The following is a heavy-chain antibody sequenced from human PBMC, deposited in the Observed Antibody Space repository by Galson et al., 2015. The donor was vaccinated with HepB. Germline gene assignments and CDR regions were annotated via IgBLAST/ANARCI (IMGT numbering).Heavy chain of an antibody. CDR3: ARYYSGSGTYAFDI. J-gene: IGHJ3*02. D-gene: IGHD3-10*01. CDR1: GFTFSSYS. Sequence: SLRFSCAASGFTFSSYSMTWVRRAPGKGLEWVSSIGSTGTDTYYANSGKGRFTVSRDNSKNTVSLQMNDVRAEDTALYYCARYYSGSGTYAFDIWGQGTMVTVSS. V-gene: IGHV3-23*01. CDR2: IGSTGTDT.